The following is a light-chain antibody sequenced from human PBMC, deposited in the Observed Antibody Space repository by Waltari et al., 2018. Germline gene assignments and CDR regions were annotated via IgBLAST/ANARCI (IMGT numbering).Light chain of an antibody. Sequence: DIVMTQSPNSLAVSLGERAAINCKSTQTVSHSSNNKDYLAWYQQKPGQPPKLLIYWASTREAGVPDRVSGSGSGTDFTLTISSLQAEDVAIYYCQQYYSTPQTFGQGTKVEIK. CDR1: QTVSHSSNNKDY. V-gene: IGKV4-1*01. J-gene: IGKJ1*01. CDR2: WAS. CDR3: QQYYSTPQT.